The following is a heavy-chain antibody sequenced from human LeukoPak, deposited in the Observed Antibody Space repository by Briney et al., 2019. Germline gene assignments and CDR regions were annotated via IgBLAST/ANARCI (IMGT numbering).Heavy chain of an antibody. D-gene: IGHD5-24*01. V-gene: IGHV3-48*03. CDR3: AGAEMATITIDY. CDR2: ISSSGSNI. CDR1: GFTFRTFE. J-gene: IGHJ4*02. Sequence: PGGSLRLSCAASGFTFRTFEMNWVRQAPGKGLEWVFYISSSGSNIYYADSVKGRFTISRDNAKNSLYLQMNSLRVEDTAVYYCAGAEMATITIDYWGQGTLVTVSS.